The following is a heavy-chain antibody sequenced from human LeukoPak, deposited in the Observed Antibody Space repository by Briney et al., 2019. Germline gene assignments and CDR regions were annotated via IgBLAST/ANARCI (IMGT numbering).Heavy chain of an antibody. CDR2: IIPILGIA. CDR3: ARSDYYDSSGYPDY. J-gene: IGHJ4*02. Sequence: SVKVSCKASGGTFSSYAISWVRQAPGQGLEWMGRIIPILGIANYAQKFQGGVTITADKSTSTAYMELSSLRSEDTAVYYCARSDYYDSSGYPDYWGQGTLVTVSS. V-gene: IGHV1-69*04. D-gene: IGHD3-22*01. CDR1: GGTFSSYA.